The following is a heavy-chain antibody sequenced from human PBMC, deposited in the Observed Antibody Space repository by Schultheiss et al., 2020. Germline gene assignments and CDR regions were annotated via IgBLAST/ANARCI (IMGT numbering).Heavy chain of an antibody. V-gene: IGHV4-34*01. D-gene: IGHD3-22*01. CDR1: GGSFSGYY. CDR2: INHSGST. J-gene: IGHJ4*02. Sequence: SETLSLTCAVYGGSFSGYYWSWIRQPPGKGLEWIGEINHSGSTNYNPSLKSRVTISVDTSKNQISLRMNSVTAADPAVYYCARHFRDSGYWDYYLDHWGQGILGTVSS. CDR3: ARHFRDSGYWDYYLDH.